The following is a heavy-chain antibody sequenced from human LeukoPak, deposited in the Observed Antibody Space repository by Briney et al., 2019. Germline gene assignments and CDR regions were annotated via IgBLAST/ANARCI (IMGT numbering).Heavy chain of an antibody. CDR2: IYYSGST. CDR1: GGSLSSYY. Sequence: PSETLSLTCTVSGGSLSSYYWSWIRQPPGKGLEWIAYIYYSGSTNYNPSLKSRVTMSVDTSKNQFSLKLSSVTAADTAVYYCARHARERIAVAGDYYYYHMDVWGRGTTVTVSS. V-gene: IGHV4-59*08. J-gene: IGHJ6*03. CDR3: ARHARERIAVAGDYYYYHMDV. D-gene: IGHD6-19*01.